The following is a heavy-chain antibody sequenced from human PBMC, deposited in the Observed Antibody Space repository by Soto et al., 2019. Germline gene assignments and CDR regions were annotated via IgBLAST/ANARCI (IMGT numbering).Heavy chain of an antibody. V-gene: IGHV1-46*03. J-gene: IGHJ6*03. CDR2: INPSGGST. CDR1: GYTFTSYY. CDR3: ARASSSSSDGNYYYYMDV. D-gene: IGHD6-6*01. Sequence: VSVKVSCKASGYTFTSYYRHWVRQAPGQGLEWIGIINPSGGSTSYAQKFQGRVTMTRDTSTSTVYMEMSSLRSEDTAVYYCARASSSSSDGNYYYYMDVWGKGTTVTVSS.